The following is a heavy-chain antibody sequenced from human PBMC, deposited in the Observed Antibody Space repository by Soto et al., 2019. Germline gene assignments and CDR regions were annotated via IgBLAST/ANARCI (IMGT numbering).Heavy chain of an antibody. J-gene: IGHJ4*02. CDR1: GVTFSYFT. CDR3: ARISIQEEYYFDY. Sequence: VRLVQSGGGLAKPGESLRLSCEASGVTFSYFTMNWVRQAPGKGLEWVSSITGSSSSTYYTDSVQGRFSISRDNAKNTLFLEMNSLRAEDTAVYYCARISIQEEYYFDYWGQGVLVTVSS. CDR2: ITGSSSST. D-gene: IGHD1-1*01. V-gene: IGHV3-21*01.